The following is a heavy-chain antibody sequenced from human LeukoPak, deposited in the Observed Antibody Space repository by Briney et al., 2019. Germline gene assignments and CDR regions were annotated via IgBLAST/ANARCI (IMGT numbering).Heavy chain of an antibody. CDR3: ARTIAQYSNSWLYFYCGLDV. CDR1: GFTFDSYA. CDR2: ISGGSEDT. V-gene: IGHV3-23*01. Sequence: GGSLRLSCTASGFTFDSYAMSWVRQAPGKGLEWVSSISGGSEDTYYADSVKGRFTISRDNSESTLYLQMNSLRAEDTAVYYCARTIAQYSNSWLYFYCGLDVWGQGTTVTVSS. J-gene: IGHJ6*02. D-gene: IGHD6-13*01.